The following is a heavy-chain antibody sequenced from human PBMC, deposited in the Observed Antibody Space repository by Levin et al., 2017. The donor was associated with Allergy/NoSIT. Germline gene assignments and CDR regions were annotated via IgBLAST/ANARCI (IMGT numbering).Heavy chain of an antibody. CDR1: GFTFSSYA. V-gene: IGHV3-23*01. CDR2: ISGSGGST. CDR3: AKDHYYDSSGYYYPLDY. Sequence: GGSLRLSCAASGFTFSSYAMSWVRQAPGKGLEWVAAISGSGGSTYYADSVKGRFTISRDNSKNTLYLQMNSLRAEDTAVYYCAKDHYYDSSGYYYPLDYWGQGTLVTVSS. J-gene: IGHJ4*02. D-gene: IGHD3-22*01.